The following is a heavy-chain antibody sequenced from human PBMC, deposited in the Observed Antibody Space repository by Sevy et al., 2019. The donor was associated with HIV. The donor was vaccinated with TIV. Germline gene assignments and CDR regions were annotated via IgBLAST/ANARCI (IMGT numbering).Heavy chain of an antibody. J-gene: IGHJ3*02. CDR2: ISYDGSNK. Sequence: GGSLRLSCAASGFTFSSYAMHWVRQAPGKGLEWVAVISYDGSNKYYADSVKGRFTISRDNSKNTLYLQMNSLRAEDTAVYYCARGDTEVNLDAFDIWGQGTMVTVSS. D-gene: IGHD5-18*01. V-gene: IGHV3-30-3*01. CDR3: ARGDTEVNLDAFDI. CDR1: GFTFSSYA.